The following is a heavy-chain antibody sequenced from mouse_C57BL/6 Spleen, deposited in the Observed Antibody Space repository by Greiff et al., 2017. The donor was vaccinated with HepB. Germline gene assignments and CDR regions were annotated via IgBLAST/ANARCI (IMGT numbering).Heavy chain of an antibody. J-gene: IGHJ1*03. D-gene: IGHD2-2*01. Sequence: VQLKESGPVLVKPGASVKMSCKASGYTFTDYYMNWVKQSHGKSLEWIGVINPYNGGTSYNQKFKGKATLTVDKSSSTAYMELNSLTSEDSAVYYCARYGYDGEWYFDVWGTGTTVTVSS. V-gene: IGHV1-19*01. CDR1: GYTFTDYY. CDR3: ARYGYDGEWYFDV. CDR2: INPYNGGT.